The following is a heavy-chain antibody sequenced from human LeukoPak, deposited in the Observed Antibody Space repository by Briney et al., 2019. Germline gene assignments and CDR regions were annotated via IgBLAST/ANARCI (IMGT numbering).Heavy chain of an antibody. D-gene: IGHD3-10*01. V-gene: IGHV1-24*01. CDR1: GRTLRDLS. Sequence: ASVKVSRKAFGRTLRDLSIHWVRQAPGKGLEWMGGYDPEDDERIYSEKFLGRVTLTEDTSTDTAYMELTSLISDDTAVYYCSTETAGNYWGQGTLVTVSS. CDR2: YDPEDDER. J-gene: IGHJ4*02. CDR3: STETAGNY.